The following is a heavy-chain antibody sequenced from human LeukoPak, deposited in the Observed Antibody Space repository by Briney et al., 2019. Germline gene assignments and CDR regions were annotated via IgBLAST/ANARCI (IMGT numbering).Heavy chain of an antibody. CDR3: ARDIDRYYADY. D-gene: IGHD2-21*01. J-gene: IGHJ4*02. V-gene: IGHV3-21*01. CDR2: ISSSSSYI. Sequence: GGSLRLSCAASGFTFSSYSMNWVRQAPGKGLEWVSSISSSSSYIYYADSVKCRFTISRDNAKNSVYLQMNSLRAEDTAVYYCARDIDRYYADYWGQGTLVTVSS. CDR1: GFTFSSYS.